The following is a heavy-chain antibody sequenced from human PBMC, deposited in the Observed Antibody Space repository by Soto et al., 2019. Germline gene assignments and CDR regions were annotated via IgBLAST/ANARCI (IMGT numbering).Heavy chain of an antibody. D-gene: IGHD3-9*01. Sequence: QLQLQESGPGLVKPSETLSLTCTVSGGSISSSSYYWGWIRQPPGKGLEWIGSIYYSGSTYYNPSLKSRVTISVDTSKNQFSLKLSSVTAADTAVYYCARVWSDYDILTGYYNVNWFDPWGQGTLVTVSS. CDR3: ARVWSDYDILTGYYNVNWFDP. CDR1: GGSISSSSYY. V-gene: IGHV4-39*01. J-gene: IGHJ5*02. CDR2: IYYSGST.